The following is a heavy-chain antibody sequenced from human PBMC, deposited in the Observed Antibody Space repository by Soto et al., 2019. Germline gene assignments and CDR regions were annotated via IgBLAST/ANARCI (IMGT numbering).Heavy chain of an antibody. J-gene: IGHJ4*02. D-gene: IGHD1-1*01. Sequence: GESLKISCKGSGYSFTTYWLGWVRQVPGKGLEWMGIIYPGDSDTRYSPSFQGQVTISADKSISAAYLQWSSLKASDTAMYFCARRRGLDGSFDYWGRGTLVTVSS. CDR1: GYSFTTYW. V-gene: IGHV5-51*01. CDR2: IYPGDSDT. CDR3: ARRRGLDGSFDY.